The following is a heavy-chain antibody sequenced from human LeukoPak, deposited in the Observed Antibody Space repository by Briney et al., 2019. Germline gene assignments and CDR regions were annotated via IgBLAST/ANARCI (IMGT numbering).Heavy chain of an antibody. CDR3: ARELIAVAGSFDP. Sequence: PGGSLRLSCAASGFTFSSYAMHWVRQAPGKGLEWVAVISYDGSNKYYADSVKGRFTISRDNSKNTLYLQMNSLRAEDTAVYYCARELIAVAGSFDPWGQGTLVTVS. V-gene: IGHV3-30-3*01. CDR1: GFTFSSYA. J-gene: IGHJ5*02. D-gene: IGHD6-19*01. CDR2: ISYDGSNK.